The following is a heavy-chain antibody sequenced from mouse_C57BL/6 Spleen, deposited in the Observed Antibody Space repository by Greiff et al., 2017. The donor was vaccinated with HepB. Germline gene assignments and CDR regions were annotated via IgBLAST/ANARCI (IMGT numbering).Heavy chain of an antibody. D-gene: IGHD2-10*02. J-gene: IGHJ4*01. CDR2: IYPGDGDT. CDR3: ARWSKYYAMDY. CDR1: GYAFSSSW. Sequence: QVQLQQSGPELVKPGASVKISCKASGYAFSSSWMNWVKQRPGKGLEWIGRIYPGDGDTNYNGKFKGKATLTADKSSSTAYMQLSSLTSEDSAVYFCARWSKYYAMDYWGQGTSVTVSS. V-gene: IGHV1-82*01.